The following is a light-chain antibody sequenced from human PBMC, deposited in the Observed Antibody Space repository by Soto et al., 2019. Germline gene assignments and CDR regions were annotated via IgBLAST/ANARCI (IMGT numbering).Light chain of an antibody. CDR2: AAT. J-gene: IGLJ1*01. CDR1: RSDVGSYNL. Sequence: QSALTQPASVSGSPGQSITISCTGTRSDVGSYNLVSWYQQYPGKAPKLMIYAATKRPSGVSNRFFGSKSGITASLTISGLQAEDEADYYCCSYAGSDTFGVFGTGTKVTVL. V-gene: IGLV2-23*02. CDR3: CSYAGSDTFGV.